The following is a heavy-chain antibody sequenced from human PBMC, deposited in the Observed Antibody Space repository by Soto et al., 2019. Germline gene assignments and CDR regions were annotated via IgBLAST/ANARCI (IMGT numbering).Heavy chain of an antibody. CDR1: GGTFSSYA. J-gene: IGHJ6*02. D-gene: IGHD6-13*01. CDR2: IIPIFGTA. Sequence: QVQLVQSGAEVKKPGSSVKVSCKASGGTFSSYAISWVRQAPGQGLEWMGGIIPIFGTADYAQKFQGRVTITADESTSTAYMELSSLRSEDTAVYYCASLIAAAGPPHSPRYYDGRDVWGQGTTVTVSS. V-gene: IGHV1-69*12. CDR3: ASLIAAAGPPHSPRYYDGRDV.